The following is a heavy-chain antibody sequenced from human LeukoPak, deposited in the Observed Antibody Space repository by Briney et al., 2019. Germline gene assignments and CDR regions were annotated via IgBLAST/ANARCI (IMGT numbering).Heavy chain of an antibody. CDR3: ASFYCSGGSCYQYFSYYYMDV. CDR1: GASVSNNNYY. V-gene: IGHV4-39*01. J-gene: IGHJ6*03. CDR2: IYYSGST. Sequence: SETVSLTCTVSGASVSNNNYYWGWIRQPPGKGLEWIASIYYSGSTYYNPSLKSRVTISVDTSKNQFSLKLNSVTAADTAVYYCASFYCSGGSCYQYFSYYYMDVWGKGTTVTISS. D-gene: IGHD2-15*01.